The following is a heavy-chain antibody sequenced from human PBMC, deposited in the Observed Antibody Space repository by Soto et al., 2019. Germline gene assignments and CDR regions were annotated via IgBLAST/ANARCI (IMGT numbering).Heavy chain of an antibody. D-gene: IGHD3-9*01. CDR2: TNAGNGGT. J-gene: IGHJ4*02. CDR3: ARTGHSGSYDF. V-gene: IGHV1-3*01. CDR1: GYTFTSYA. Sequence: ASVKVSCKASGYTFTSYAMHWVRQAPGQRLEWMGWTNAGNGGTKYSESFQGRVTITRDTSASTVYLGLSSLSSEDTASYYCARTGHSGSYDFWGQGTLVTVSS.